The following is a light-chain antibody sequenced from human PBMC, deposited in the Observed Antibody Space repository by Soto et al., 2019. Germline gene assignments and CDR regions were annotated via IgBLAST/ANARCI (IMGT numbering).Light chain of an antibody. CDR2: KAS. CDR3: QQYGSSSPWT. V-gene: IGKV1-5*03. CDR1: QSISSW. J-gene: IGKJ1*01. Sequence: DIQMTQSPSTLSASVGDRVTITCRASQSISSWLAWYQQKPGKAPKLLIYKASSLETGVPSRSSGRGSGTEFTLIISSLQPDDFASYYCQQYGSSSPWTFGQGTKVEIK.